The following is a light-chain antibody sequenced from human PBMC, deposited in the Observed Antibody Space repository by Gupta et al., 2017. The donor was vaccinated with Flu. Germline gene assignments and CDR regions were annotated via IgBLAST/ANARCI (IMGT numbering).Light chain of an antibody. CDR2: AAS. Sequence: DIQMTQSPSSLSASVGDRVTITCRASQSIRSYLNWYQQKPGKAPKLLIYAASSWQSGVPSRFCGCGFGKYLSLTNSRRQQEDFAANYSQQIHSNPTWTFGQGTKVEIK. CDR1: QSIRSY. CDR3: QQIHSNPTWT. J-gene: IGKJ1*01. V-gene: IGKV1-39*01.